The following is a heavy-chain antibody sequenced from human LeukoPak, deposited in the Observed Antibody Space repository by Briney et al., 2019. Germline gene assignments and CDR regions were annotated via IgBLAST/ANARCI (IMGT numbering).Heavy chain of an antibody. V-gene: IGHV4-39*01. CDR2: VYYTGGT. CDR1: GDSTSNSQYY. D-gene: IGHD3-22*01. CDR3: ARQPPWGTMTVVHYFHY. J-gene: IGHJ4*02. Sequence: SETLSLTCTVSGDSTSNSQYYWAWIRQSPGKGLEWIGSVYYTGGTFYNPSLKSRVTVSIDTSRNLFSLKLRSLTAADTAVYYCARQPPWGTMTVVHYFHYWGRGTLVAVSS.